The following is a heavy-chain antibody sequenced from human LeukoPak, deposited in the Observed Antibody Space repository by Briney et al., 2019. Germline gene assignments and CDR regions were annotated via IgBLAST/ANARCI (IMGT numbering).Heavy chain of an antibody. CDR1: GGSISSYY. J-gene: IGHJ6*02. CDR2: IYYSGST. CDR3: ARAGGDILTGYYYGMDV. V-gene: IGHV4-59*01. Sequence: SETLSLTCTVSGGSISSYYWSWIRQPPGKGLEWIGYIYYSGSTNYNPSLKSRVTISVDTSKNQFSLRLSSVTAADTAVYYCARAGGDILTGYYYGMDVWGQGTTVTVSS. D-gene: IGHD3-9*01.